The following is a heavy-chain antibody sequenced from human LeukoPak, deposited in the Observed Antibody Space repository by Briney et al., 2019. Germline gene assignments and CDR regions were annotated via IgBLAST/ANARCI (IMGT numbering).Heavy chain of an antibody. CDR1: GGSISSYY. Sequence: SETLSLTCTVCGGSISSYYWSWIRQPPGKGLEWIQYLYYSGTSHYHPPLKSRVTITADTAKNQLSLKLSSVTAADTAVYCCARGRVCDPWGQGTLVTVSS. J-gene: IGHJ5*02. CDR3: ARGRVCDP. V-gene: IGHV4-59*08. CDR2: LYYSGTS.